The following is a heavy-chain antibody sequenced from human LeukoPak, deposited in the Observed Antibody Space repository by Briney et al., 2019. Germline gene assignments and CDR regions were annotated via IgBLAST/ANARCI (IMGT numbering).Heavy chain of an antibody. V-gene: IGHV3-21*01. Sequence: KSGGSLRLSCAASGFTFSTYPVIWVRQAPGKGPEWVSSISSTSSYIYYANSIKGRFTISRDNAKNSLYLQMNSLRDEDTAVYYCARARDGSGNWFDPWGQGTLVTVSS. D-gene: IGHD3-10*01. CDR3: ARARDGSGNWFDP. CDR1: GFTFSTYP. CDR2: ISSTSSYI. J-gene: IGHJ5*02.